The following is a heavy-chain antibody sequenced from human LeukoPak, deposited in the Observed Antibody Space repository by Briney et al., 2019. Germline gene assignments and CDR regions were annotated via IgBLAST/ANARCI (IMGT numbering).Heavy chain of an antibody. CDR3: AKAGSGYSYFDH. J-gene: IGHJ4*02. Sequence: GGSLSLSCPASGFIFSGYAMSWVRQAPGKGLEWVSGISGGGGRTYYADSVKGRYAIYRHNSNNRLSLQMNSLRAEDTAVYYCAKAGSGYSYFDHWGQGTLVTVSS. CDR1: GFIFSGYA. CDR2: ISGGGGRT. D-gene: IGHD3-22*01. V-gene: IGHV3-23*01.